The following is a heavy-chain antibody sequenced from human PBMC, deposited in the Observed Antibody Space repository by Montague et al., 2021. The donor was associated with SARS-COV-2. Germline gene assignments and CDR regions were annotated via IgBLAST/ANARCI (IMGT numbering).Heavy chain of an antibody. V-gene: IGHV4-4*07. CDR1: GDSISRYY. CDR2: IYTGGYV. CDR3: ARAIWHLDV. Sequence: SETLSLTCSVSGDSISRYYWSWIRQSDGKGLEWIGRIYTGGYVNYNPVLQSRVGMSVDTSKSQVSLNVTSVTAADTAVYYCARAIWHLDVWGRGILVTVSS. J-gene: IGHJ2*01.